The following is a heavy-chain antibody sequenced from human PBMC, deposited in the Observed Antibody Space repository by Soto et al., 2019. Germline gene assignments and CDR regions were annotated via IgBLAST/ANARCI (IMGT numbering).Heavy chain of an antibody. CDR3: ARFIVVAGPLNWFDP. V-gene: IGHV4-4*02. D-gene: IGHD2-15*01. CDR2: IYHSGST. CDR1: GGSISSSNW. J-gene: IGHJ5*02. Sequence: PSETLSLTCAVSGGSISSSNWWSWVRQPPGKGLEWIGEIYHSGSTNYNPSLKSRVTISVDKSKNQFSLKLSSVTAADTAVYYCARFIVVAGPLNWFDPWGQGTLVTVSS.